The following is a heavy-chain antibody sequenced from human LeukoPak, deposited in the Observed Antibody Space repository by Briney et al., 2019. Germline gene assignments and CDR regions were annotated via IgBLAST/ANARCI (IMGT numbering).Heavy chain of an antibody. CDR1: GGSFSGYY. V-gene: IGHV4-59*01. D-gene: IGHD5-18*01. CDR3: ARDQLWPRAFDI. CDR2: IYYSGST. Sequence: PSETLSLTCAVYGGSFSGYYWSWIRQPPGKGLEWIGYIYYSGSTNYNPSLKSRVTISVDTSKNQFSLKLSSVTAADTAVYYCARDQLWPRAFDIWGQGTMVTVSS. J-gene: IGHJ3*02.